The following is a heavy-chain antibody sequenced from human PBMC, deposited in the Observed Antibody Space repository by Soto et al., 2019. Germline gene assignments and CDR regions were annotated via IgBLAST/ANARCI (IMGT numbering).Heavy chain of an antibody. D-gene: IGHD3-9*01. CDR3: AADRLSLLPGYYLYGMDV. V-gene: IGHV1-58*01. J-gene: IGHJ6*02. CDR2: IVVGSGNT. CDR1: GFTFTSSA. Sequence: SVKVSCKASGFTFTSSAVQWVRQARGQRLEWIGWIVVGSGNTNYAQKFQERVTITRDMSTSTAYMELSSLRPEDTAVYYCAADRLSLLPGYYLYGMDVWGQGTTVTVSS.